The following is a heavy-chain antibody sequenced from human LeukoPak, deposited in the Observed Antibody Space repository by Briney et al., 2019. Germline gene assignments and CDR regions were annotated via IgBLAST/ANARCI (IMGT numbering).Heavy chain of an antibody. D-gene: IGHD4-17*01. J-gene: IGHJ4*02. V-gene: IGHV4-59*08. CDR1: GDSVSRNY. Sequence: SETLSLTCTVSGDSVSRNYWSWIRQPPGKGLEWIGYIYYTGTTNYNPSLKSRVIISVDMPKNHFSLKLSSVTAADTAVYYCARHTSYGGNSAFGNWGQGTLVTVSS. CDR2: IYYTGTT. CDR3: ARHTSYGGNSAFGN.